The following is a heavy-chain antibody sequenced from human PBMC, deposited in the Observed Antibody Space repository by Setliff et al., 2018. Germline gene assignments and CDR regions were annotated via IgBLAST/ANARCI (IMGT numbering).Heavy chain of an antibody. CDR3: AKDTAGWKYVKKTGVAFDI. J-gene: IGHJ3*02. V-gene: IGHV3-33*06. CDR1: GLTLINNG. Sequence: GGSLRLSCAASGLTLINNGFHWVRQAPGKGLEWVAIIWHDGTNKYYADSVKVRFDISRDNSKKTLYLQMNSLRAEDTAVYYCAKDTAGWKYVKKTGVAFDIWGQGTMVTVSS. D-gene: IGHD1-1*01. CDR2: IWHDGTNK.